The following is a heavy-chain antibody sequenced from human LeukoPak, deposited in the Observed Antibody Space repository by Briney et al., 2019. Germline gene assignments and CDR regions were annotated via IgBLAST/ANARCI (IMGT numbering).Heavy chain of an antibody. Sequence: GGSLRLSCAASGFTFSSYAMSWVRQAPGKGLEWVSAISGSGGSTYYADSVKGRFTISRDNSKNTLYLQMNSLRAEDTAVYYCARGSVLRYFDWPNYYMDVWGKGTTVTVSS. D-gene: IGHD3-9*01. CDR3: ARGSVLRYFDWPNYYMDV. J-gene: IGHJ6*03. CDR2: ISGSGGST. V-gene: IGHV3-23*01. CDR1: GFTFSSYA.